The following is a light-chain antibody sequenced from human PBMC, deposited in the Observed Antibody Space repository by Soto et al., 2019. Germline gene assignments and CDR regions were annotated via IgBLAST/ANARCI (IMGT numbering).Light chain of an antibody. CDR2: DAS. CDR3: QRYNSYPPWT. CDR1: QSISSW. J-gene: IGKJ1*01. Sequence: DIQMTQSPPTLSASVGDRVTITCRASQSISSWLAWYQQKPGKAPQLLIYDASSLESGVPSRFSGSGSGTEFTLTLSSLQPDDFATYCCQRYNSYPPWTFGQGTRVEIK. V-gene: IGKV1-5*01.